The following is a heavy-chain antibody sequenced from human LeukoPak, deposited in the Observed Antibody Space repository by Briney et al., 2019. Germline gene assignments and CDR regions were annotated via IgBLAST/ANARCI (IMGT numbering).Heavy chain of an antibody. J-gene: IGHJ5*02. CDR3: ARHGIRFLEWFDPWIDP. CDR2: IFHSGST. Sequence: SETLSLTCSVSEYSISSGFYWAWIRQAPGKGLEWIGSIFHSGSTYYSPSLSHRAYLSVDTSKNQFSLKLTSMTAADTAVYYCARHGIRFLEWFDPWIDPWGQGTLVTVSS. V-gene: IGHV4-38-2*02. D-gene: IGHD3-3*01. CDR1: EYSISSGFY.